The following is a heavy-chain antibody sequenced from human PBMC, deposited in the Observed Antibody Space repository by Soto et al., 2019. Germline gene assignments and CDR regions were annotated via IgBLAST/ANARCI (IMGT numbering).Heavy chain of an antibody. CDR1: GYTLTELS. CDR3: ATYIGLGSYYFDY. V-gene: IGHV1-24*01. D-gene: IGHD3-16*01. CDR2: FDPEDGET. J-gene: IGHJ4*02. Sequence: GASVKVSCKVSGYTLTELSMHWVRQAPGKGLEWMGGFDPEDGETIYAQKFQGRVTMTEDTSTDTAYMELSSLRSEDTAVYYCATYIGLGSYYFDYWGQRSLVTVSS.